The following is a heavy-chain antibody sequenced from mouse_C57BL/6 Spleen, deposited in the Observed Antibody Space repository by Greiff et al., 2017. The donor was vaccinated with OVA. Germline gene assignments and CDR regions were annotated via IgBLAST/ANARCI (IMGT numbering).Heavy chain of an antibody. CDR1: GYTFTSYW. V-gene: IGHV1-64*01. J-gene: IGHJ1*03. Sequence: QVQLQQPGAELVKPGASVKLSCKASGYTFTSYWMHWVKQRPGQGLEWIGMIHPNSGSTNYNEKFKSKATLTVDKSSSTAYMQLSSLTSEDSAVYYCAREGWLLRYFDVWGTGTTVTVSS. CDR2: IHPNSGST. CDR3: AREGWLLRYFDV. D-gene: IGHD2-3*01.